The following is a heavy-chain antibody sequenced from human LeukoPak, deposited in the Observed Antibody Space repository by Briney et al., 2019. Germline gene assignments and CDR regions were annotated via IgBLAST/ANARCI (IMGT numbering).Heavy chain of an antibody. CDR2: ISAYNGNT. V-gene: IGHV1-18*01. CDR1: GYTFTNYG. J-gene: IGHJ6*02. Sequence: ASVKVSCKASGYTFTNYGISWVRQAPGQGLEWMGWISAYNGNTNYAQKLQGRVTTTTDTSTSTAYMELRSLRSDDTAVYYCARNHYYDILTGYVTYGMDVWGQGTTVTVS. CDR3: ARNHYYDILTGYVTYGMDV. D-gene: IGHD3-9*01.